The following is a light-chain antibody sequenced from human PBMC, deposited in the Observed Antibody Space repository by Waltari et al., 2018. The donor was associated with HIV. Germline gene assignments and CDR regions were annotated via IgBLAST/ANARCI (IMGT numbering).Light chain of an antibody. CDR2: AAS. CDR3: LQFDNLPYS. V-gene: IGKV1-33*01. CDR1: QDIGGN. J-gene: IGKJ2*03. Sequence: QMTQSPSSLSGSVGDNVTITCQASQDIGGNLNWFKHKPGKAPELLILAASYLIKGVPSRFSGSGYGTHFTFTINRLQPEDIATYFCLQFDNLPYSFGQGSKVEIK.